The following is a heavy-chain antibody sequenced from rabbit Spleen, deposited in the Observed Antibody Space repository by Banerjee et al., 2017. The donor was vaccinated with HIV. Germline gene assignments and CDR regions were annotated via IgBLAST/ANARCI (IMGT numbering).Heavy chain of an antibody. D-gene: IGHD1-1*01. V-gene: IGHV1S45*01. CDR1: GFSFGDRDV. CDR2: INTASGKA. CDR3: ARDLVGVIGWNFCL. J-gene: IGHJ4*01. Sequence: QEQLVESGGGLVQPTGSLTLTCKASGFSFGDRDVMCWVRQAPGKGLEWIACINTASGKAVYATWAKGRFTISRTSSTPVTLRMTSLTAADRAAYFCARDLVGVIGWNFCLWGPGSLVPVS.